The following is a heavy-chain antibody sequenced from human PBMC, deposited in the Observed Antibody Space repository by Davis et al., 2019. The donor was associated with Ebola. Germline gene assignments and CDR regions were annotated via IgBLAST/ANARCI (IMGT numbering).Heavy chain of an antibody. CDR1: GYTFAGYY. D-gene: IGHD6-19*01. CDR3: ARAAPHRGGWYADGMDV. Sequence: ASVKVSCKASGYTFAGYYMHWVRQAPGQGLEWMGIINPSGGSTSYAQKFQGRVTMTRDTSTSTVYMELSSLRSEDTAVYYCARAAPHRGGWYADGMDVWGQGTTVTVSS. J-gene: IGHJ6*02. V-gene: IGHV1-46*01. CDR2: INPSGGST.